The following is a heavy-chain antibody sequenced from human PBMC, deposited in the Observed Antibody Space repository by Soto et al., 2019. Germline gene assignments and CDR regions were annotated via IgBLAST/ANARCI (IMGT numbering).Heavy chain of an antibody. CDR1: GYSFTDHH. D-gene: IGHD2-8*01. Sequence: ASVKVSCKASGYSFTDHHIHWVRQAPGQGLEWLGRINPKSGGTSTAQKFQGWVTMTRDRSISTVYMGLTRLRSDDTAVYFCARGHSTDCSNGVCSFFYNHEMDGGG. V-gene: IGHV1-2*04. CDR2: INPKSGGT. CDR3: ARGHSTDCSNGVCSFFYNHEMDG. J-gene: IGHJ6*02.